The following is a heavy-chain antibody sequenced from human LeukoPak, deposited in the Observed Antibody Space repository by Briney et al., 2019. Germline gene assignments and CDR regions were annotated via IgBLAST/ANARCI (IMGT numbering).Heavy chain of an antibody. CDR2: IYYSGST. D-gene: IGHD6-6*01. CDR3: ARGPSIAALY. CDR1: GGPISSYY. Sequence: SETLSLTCTVSGGPISSYYWSWIRQPPGKGLEWIGYIYYSGSTNYNPSLKSRVTISVDTSKNQFSLKLSSVTAADTAVYYCARGPSIAALYWGQGTLVTVSS. J-gene: IGHJ4*02. V-gene: IGHV4-59*01.